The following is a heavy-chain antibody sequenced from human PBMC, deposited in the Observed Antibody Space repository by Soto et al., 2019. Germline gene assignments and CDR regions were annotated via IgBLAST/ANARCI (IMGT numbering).Heavy chain of an antibody. V-gene: IGHV1-18*01. CDR1: GYTFTSYG. CDR2: ISAYNGNT. J-gene: IGHJ5*02. CDR3: ARARAYYDSSGYYSGWFDP. Sequence: ASVKVSCKASGYTFTSYGISWVRQAPGQGLEWMGWISAYNGNTNYAQKLQGRVTMTTDTSTSTAYMELRSLRSDDTAVYYCARARAYYDSSGYYSGWFDPWGQGTLVTVSS. D-gene: IGHD3-22*01.